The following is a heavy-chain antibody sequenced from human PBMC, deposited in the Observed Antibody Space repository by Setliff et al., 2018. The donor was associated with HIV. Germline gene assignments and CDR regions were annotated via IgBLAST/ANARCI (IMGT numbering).Heavy chain of an antibody. CDR1: GDSISSFY. J-gene: IGHJ3*02. CDR2: IYYSGST. D-gene: IGHD6-13*01. V-gene: IGHV4-59*01. CDR3: AREDGVFAFDI. Sequence: SETLSLTCTVSGDSISSFYWSWIRQAPGKGLEWVGYIYYSGSTTYNPSLKSRVTISVDTSKNQFSLKLSSVTAADTAMYYCAREDGVFAFDIWGQGTMVTVSS.